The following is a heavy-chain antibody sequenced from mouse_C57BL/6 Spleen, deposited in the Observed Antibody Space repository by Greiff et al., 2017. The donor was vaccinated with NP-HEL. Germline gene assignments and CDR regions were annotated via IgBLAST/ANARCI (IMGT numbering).Heavy chain of an antibody. CDR3: ARADYDYDGGFAY. V-gene: IGHV3-6*01. J-gene: IGHJ3*01. Sequence: EVQLVESGPGLVKPSQSLSLTCSVTGYSITSGYYWNWIRQFPGNKLEWMGYISYDGSNNYNPSLKNRISITRDTSKNQFFLKLNSVTTEDTATYYCARADYDYDGGFAYWGQGTLVTVSA. CDR1: GYSITSGYY. CDR2: ISYDGSN. D-gene: IGHD2-4*01.